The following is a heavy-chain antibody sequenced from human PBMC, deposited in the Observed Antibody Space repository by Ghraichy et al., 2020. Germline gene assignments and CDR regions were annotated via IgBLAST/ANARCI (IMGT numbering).Heavy chain of an antibody. Sequence: GESLNISCAASGFTFSTYDLHWVRQPPGQGLEWVALISFDGSKKHYADSVKGRFTISRDDSNSTLYLQMNSLRAGDTDMYYCAKNSPFDFYYYMDVWGKGTTVTVSS. CDR3: AKNSPFDFYYYMDV. CDR1: GFTFSTYD. CDR2: ISFDGSKK. J-gene: IGHJ6*03. V-gene: IGHV3-30*18.